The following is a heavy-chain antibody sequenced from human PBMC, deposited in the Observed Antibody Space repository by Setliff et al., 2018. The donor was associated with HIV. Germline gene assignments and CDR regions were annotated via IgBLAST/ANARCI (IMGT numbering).Heavy chain of an antibody. CDR2: INPKSGGT. D-gene: IGHD5-18*01. J-gene: IGHJ1*01. Sequence: ASVKVSCKTSGYNFSDYYLHWVRQAPGQGLEWMGWINPKSGGTKYAQKFQGWVTMTRDTSISTVYMELSRLRSDDTAVFYCARGGYSYGFGRHRAYFQYWGQGTQVTVSS. CDR1: GYNFSDYY. CDR3: ARGGYSYGFGRHRAYFQY. V-gene: IGHV1-2*04.